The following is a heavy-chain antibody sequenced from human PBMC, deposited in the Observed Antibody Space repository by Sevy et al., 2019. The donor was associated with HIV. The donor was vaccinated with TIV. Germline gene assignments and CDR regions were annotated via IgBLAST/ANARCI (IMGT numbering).Heavy chain of an antibody. J-gene: IGHJ4*02. Sequence: GGSLRLSCAASGFTFSNYWMSWVRQAPGKGLECVPNINQDGSEKYYLDSVKGRFIVSRDNAKTSLYLQMNSLRAEDSAVYYRAREQITGSKPYYFDSWGQGTLVTVSP. D-gene: IGHD1-7*01. CDR3: AREQITGSKPYYFDS. V-gene: IGHV3-7*01. CDR1: GFTFSNYW. CDR2: INQDGSEK.